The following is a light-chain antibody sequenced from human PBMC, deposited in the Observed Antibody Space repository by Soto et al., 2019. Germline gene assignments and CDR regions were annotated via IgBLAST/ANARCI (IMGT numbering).Light chain of an antibody. V-gene: IGKV1-9*01. Sequence: DIRLTQSRSFLSASVGDRVTITCRASQAISSSLAWYQHNPGKAPKLLIYAASTLQNGVPSSFSGSGSGTEFTLTIRSLQPEDFATYYCQHLNDYRYTFGQGTKVEIK. CDR2: AAS. CDR1: QAISSS. J-gene: IGKJ2*01. CDR3: QHLNDYRYT.